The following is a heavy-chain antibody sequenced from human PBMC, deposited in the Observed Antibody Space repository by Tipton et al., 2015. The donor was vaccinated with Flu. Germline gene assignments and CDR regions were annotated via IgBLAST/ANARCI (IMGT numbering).Heavy chain of an antibody. CDR1: GDSISRSDYY. Sequence: TLSLTCSVSGDSISRSDYYWGWIRQPPGKGLEWIGTVSYSGTAYYNPSLQSRLTISLDTSKNHFSLKLKSATATDTAVYYCAPRGTEDSFPVDHWGQGTLVTVSS. D-gene: IGHD3-16*01. J-gene: IGHJ4*02. V-gene: IGHV4-39*07. CDR2: VSYSGTA. CDR3: APRGTEDSFPVDH.